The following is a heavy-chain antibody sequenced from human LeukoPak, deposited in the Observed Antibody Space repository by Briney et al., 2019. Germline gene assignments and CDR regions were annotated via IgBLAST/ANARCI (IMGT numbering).Heavy chain of an antibody. CDR2: INTNTGNP. CDR3: ARWDSSGFDY. V-gene: IGHV7-4-1*02. D-gene: IGHD3-22*01. J-gene: IGHJ4*02. Sequence: ASVKVSCKASGYTLTRCAMNWVRQAPGQGLEWMGWINTNTGNPTYAQGFTGRFVFSLDTSVSTAYLQISSLKAEDTAVYYCARWDSSGFDYWGQGTLVTVSS. CDR1: GYTLTRCA.